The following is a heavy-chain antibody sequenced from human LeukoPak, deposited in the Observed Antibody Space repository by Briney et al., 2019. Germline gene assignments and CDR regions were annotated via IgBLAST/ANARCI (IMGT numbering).Heavy chain of an antibody. CDR3: ATPSGSYAGDAFDI. J-gene: IGHJ3*02. CDR2: FDPEDGET. V-gene: IGHV1-24*01. CDR1: GYTLTELS. D-gene: IGHD1-26*01. Sequence: VASVKVSCKVSGYTLTELSMHWVRQAPGKGLGRMGGFDPEDGETIYPQKFQGRVTMTEDTSTDTAYMELSSLRSEDTAVYYCATPSGSYAGDAFDIWGQGTMVTVSS.